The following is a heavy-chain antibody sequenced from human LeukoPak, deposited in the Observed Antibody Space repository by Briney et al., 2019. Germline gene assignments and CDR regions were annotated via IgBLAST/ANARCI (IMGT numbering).Heavy chain of an antibody. V-gene: IGHV3-30-3*01. J-gene: IGHJ4*02. CDR3: ARCEDEDIVVVVAATGLDY. D-gene: IGHD2-15*01. Sequence: PGGSLRLSCAASGFTFSSYAMHWVRQAPGKGLEWVAVISYDGSNKYYADSVKGRFTISRDNSKNTLYLQMNSLRAEDTAVYCCARCEDEDIVVVVAATGLDYWGQGTLVTVSS. CDR2: ISYDGSNK. CDR1: GFTFSSYA.